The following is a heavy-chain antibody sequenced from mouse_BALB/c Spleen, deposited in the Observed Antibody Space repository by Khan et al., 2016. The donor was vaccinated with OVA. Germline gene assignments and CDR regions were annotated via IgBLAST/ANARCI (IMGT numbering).Heavy chain of an antibody. CDR2: ISSTGST. CDR1: GYSITSEYA. Sequence: EVQLVETGPGLVKPSQSLSLTCTVTGYSITSEYAWNWIRQFPGNKLEWMGYISSTGSTSYNPSLKSRIFITRDTSKNQFFLQLKSVTTEDTATYYCARSLYYSYGYALDFGGRGTSVTVSS. V-gene: IGHV3-2*02. CDR3: ARSLYYSYGYALDF. J-gene: IGHJ4*01. D-gene: IGHD2-14*01.